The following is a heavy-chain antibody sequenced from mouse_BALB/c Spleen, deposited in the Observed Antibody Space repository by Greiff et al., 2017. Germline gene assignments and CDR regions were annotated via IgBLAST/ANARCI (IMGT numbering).Heavy chain of an antibody. CDR1: GYTFTSYT. J-gene: IGHJ3*01. D-gene: IGHD1-1*02. CDR2: INPSSGYT. Sequence: VQLVESAAELARPGASVKMSCKASGYTFTSYTMHWVKQRPGEGLEWIGYINPSSGYTEYNQKFKDKTTLTADKSSSTAYMQLSSLTSEDSEVYYCARYGPWFAYWGQGTLVTVSA. V-gene: IGHV1-4*02. CDR3: ARYGPWFAY.